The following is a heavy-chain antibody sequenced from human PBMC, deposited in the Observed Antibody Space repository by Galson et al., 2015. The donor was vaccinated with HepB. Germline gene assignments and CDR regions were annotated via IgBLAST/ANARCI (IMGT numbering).Heavy chain of an antibody. CDR3: AKQSRFGESGPYFDY. V-gene: IGHV3-23*01. CDR2: ISGSGGST. Sequence: SLRLSCAASGFTFSSYAMSWVRQAPGKGLEWVSAISGSGGSTYYADSVKGRFTISRDNSKNTLYLQMNSLRAEDTAVYYCAKQSRFGESGPYFDYWGQGTLVTVSS. D-gene: IGHD3-10*01. CDR1: GFTFSSYA. J-gene: IGHJ4*02.